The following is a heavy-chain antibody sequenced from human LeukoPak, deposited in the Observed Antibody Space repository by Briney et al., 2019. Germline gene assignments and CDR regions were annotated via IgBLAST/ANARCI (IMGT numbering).Heavy chain of an antibody. V-gene: IGHV4-59*01. CDR3: ARVRPKDYGRLFDY. D-gene: IGHD4-17*01. J-gene: IGHJ4*02. Sequence: PSETLSLTCTVSGGSISSYYWSWIRQPPGKGLEWIGYIYYSGSTNYNPSLKSRVTISVDTSKNQFSLKLSSVTAADTAVYYCARVRPKDYGRLFDYWGQGTLVTVSS. CDR2: IYYSGST. CDR1: GGSISSYY.